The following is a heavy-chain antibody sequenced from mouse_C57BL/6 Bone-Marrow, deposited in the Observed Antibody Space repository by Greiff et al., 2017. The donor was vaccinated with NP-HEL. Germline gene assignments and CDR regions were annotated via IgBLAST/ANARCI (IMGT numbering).Heavy chain of an antibody. V-gene: IGHV1-61*01. Sequence: QVQLQQPGAELVRPGSSVKLSCKASGYTFTSYWMDWVKQRPGQGLEWIGNIYPSDSETHYTQKFKDKATLTVDKSSSTAYMQLSSLTSEDSAVYYCATPTYDYDLDYWGQGTTLTVSS. J-gene: IGHJ2*01. CDR1: GYTFTSYW. D-gene: IGHD2-4*01. CDR3: ATPTYDYDLDY. CDR2: IYPSDSET.